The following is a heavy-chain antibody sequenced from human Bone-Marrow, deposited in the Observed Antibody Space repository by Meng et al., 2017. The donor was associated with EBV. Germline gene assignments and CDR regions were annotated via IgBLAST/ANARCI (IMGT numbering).Heavy chain of an antibody. D-gene: IGHD6-13*01. CDR2: ISIDGRDK. J-gene: IGHJ4*02. CDR3: ARDIAASADYYFDY. Sequence: QVQLVESGGGVVQLGRSLRLSCAASGFTLSSYAMHWFRQAPGKGLEWVTVISIDGRDKHYADSVKGRFTISRDNSENTLYLQMSSLRGEDTAVYYCARDIAASADYYFDYWGQGTLVTVST. V-gene: IGHV3-30*04. CDR1: GFTLSSYA.